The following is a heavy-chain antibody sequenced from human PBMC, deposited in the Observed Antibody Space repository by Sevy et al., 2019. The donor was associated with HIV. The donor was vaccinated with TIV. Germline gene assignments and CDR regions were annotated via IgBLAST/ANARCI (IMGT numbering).Heavy chain of an antibody. CDR2: IIPIFGTA. CDR1: GGTFSSYA. J-gene: IGHJ1*01. D-gene: IGHD3-10*01. CDR3: ASLYDYYGSGSYCIEYFQH. V-gene: IGHV1-69*06. Sequence: ASVKVSCKASGGTFSSYAISWVRQAPGQGLEWMGGIIPIFGTANYAQKFQGRVTITADKSTSTAYMELSSLRSEDTAVYYCASLYDYYGSGSYCIEYFQHWGQGTLVTVSS.